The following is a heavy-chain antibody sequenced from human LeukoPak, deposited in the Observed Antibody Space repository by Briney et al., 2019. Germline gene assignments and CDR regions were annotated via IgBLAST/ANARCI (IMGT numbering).Heavy chain of an antibody. CDR3: ARDSGDAFDI. J-gene: IGHJ3*02. Sequence: PGGSLRLSCAASGFTFSTYAMSWVRQAPGKGLEWVSVISGGGGRTYYADSVKGRFTISRDNSESTLYLQMNSLRSEDTAVYYCARDSGDAFDIWGQGTMVTVSS. CDR2: ISGGGGRT. V-gene: IGHV3-23*01. CDR1: GFTFSTYA.